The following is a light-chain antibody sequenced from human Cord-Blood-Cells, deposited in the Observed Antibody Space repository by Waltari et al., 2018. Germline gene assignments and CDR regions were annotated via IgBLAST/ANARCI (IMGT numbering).Light chain of an antibody. CDR1: QSISSW. J-gene: IGKJ1*01. CDR2: DAS. Sequence: DIQMTQPPSTLSASVADRVTITCRASQSISSWLAWYQQKPGKAPKLLIYDASSLESGVPSRFSGSGSGTEFTLTISSLQPDDFATYYCQQYNSYSGTFGQGTKVEIK. CDR3: QQYNSYSGT. V-gene: IGKV1-5*01.